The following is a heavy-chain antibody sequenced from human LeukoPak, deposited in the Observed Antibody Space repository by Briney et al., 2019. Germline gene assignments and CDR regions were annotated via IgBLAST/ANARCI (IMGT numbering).Heavy chain of an antibody. D-gene: IGHD2-15*01. CDR1: GYSISSGYY. CDR2: IYHSGST. J-gene: IGHJ3*02. V-gene: IGHV4-38-2*02. CDR3: ARDLQDIVVVVAVFDAFDI. Sequence: PSETLSLTCTVSGYSISSGYYWGWIRQPPGKGLEWIGSIYHSGSTYYNPSLKSRVTISVDTSKNQFSLKLSSVTAADTAVYYCARDLQDIVVVVAVFDAFDIWGQGTMVTVSS.